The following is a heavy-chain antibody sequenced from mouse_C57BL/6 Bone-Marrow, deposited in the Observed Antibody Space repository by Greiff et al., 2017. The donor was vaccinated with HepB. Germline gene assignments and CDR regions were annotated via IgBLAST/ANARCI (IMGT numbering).Heavy chain of an antibody. D-gene: IGHD1-1*01. CDR2: IHPNSGST. V-gene: IGHV1-64*01. CDR3: ASPGYYGSGYNY. CDR1: GYTFTSYW. J-gene: IGHJ2*01. Sequence: QVQLQQPGAELVKPGASVKLSCKASGYTFTSYWMHWVKQRPGQGLEWIGMIHPNSGSTNYNEKFKSKATLTVDKSSSTAYMQLSSLTSEDSAVYYCASPGYYGSGYNYWGQGTTLTVSS.